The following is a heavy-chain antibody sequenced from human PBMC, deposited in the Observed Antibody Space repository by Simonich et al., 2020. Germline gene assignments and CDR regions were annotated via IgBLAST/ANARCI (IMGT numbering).Heavy chain of an antibody. CDR2: IKQDRSEK. V-gene: IGHV3-7*01. CDR3: ARDGLGTAYYYYMDV. D-gene: IGHD7-27*01. CDR1: GFTFRSYW. Sequence: EVQLVESGGGLVQPGGSLRLSCAASGFTFRSYWMSWVRQAPGKGREWVANIKQDRSEKYYVDSVKGRFTIARDNAKNSRYLQMNSLRAEDTAVYYCARDGLGTAYYYYMDVWGKGTTVTVSS. J-gene: IGHJ6*03.